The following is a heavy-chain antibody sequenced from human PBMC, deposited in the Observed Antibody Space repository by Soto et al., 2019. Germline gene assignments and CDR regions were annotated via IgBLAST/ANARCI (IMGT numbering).Heavy chain of an antibody. CDR3: ANTPYHGVCDFLFHFDY. Sequence: GGSLRLSCAASGFTFSSYAMSWVRQAPGKGLEWVSAISGSGGSTYYADSAKGRFTVSRDNSKDTLYLQMNSLRAEDTAVYYCANTPYHGVCDFLFHFDYWGQGTLVTVSS. V-gene: IGHV3-23*01. CDR1: GFTFSSYA. J-gene: IGHJ4*02. CDR2: ISGSGGST. D-gene: IGHD3-3*01.